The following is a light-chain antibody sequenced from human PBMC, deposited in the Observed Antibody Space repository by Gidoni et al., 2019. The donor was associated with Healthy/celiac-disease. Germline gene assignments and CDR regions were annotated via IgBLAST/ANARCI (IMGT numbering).Light chain of an antibody. V-gene: IGKV3-20*01. J-gene: IGKJ4*01. CDR1: QSVSSSY. Sequence: TVLTQPPGTLSVSPGERATLSCRASQSVSSSYLAWYQQKPGQAPRLLIYGASSRATGIPDRFSGSGSGTDFTLTISRLEPEDFAVYYCQQYGSSPPLTFGGGTKVEIK. CDR2: GAS. CDR3: QQYGSSPPLT.